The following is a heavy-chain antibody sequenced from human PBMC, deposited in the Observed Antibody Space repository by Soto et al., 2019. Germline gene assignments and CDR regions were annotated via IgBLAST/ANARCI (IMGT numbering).Heavy chain of an antibody. CDR3: ASKGTYYYDSSGYLRPLKYYYYGMDV. V-gene: IGHV1-69*06. CDR2: IIPIFGTA. J-gene: IGHJ6*02. Sequence: SVKVSWKASGGTFSSYAISWVRQAPGQGLEWMGGIIPIFGTANYAQKFQGRVTITADKSTSTAYMELSSLRSEDTAVYYCASKGTYYYDSSGYLRPLKYYYYGMDVCGQRTTVTVSS. D-gene: IGHD3-22*01. CDR1: GGTFSSYA.